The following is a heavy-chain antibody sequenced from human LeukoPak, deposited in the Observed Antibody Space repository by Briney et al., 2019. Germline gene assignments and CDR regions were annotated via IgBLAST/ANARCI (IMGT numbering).Heavy chain of an antibody. V-gene: IGHV1-18*01. J-gene: IGHJ5*02. Sequence: ASVKVSCKASGYTFTSYGISWVRQAPGQGLEWMGWISAYNGNTNYAQKLQGRVTMTTDTSTSTAYMELRSLRSDDTAVYYCARDRYCRSTSCYFSPNWFDPWGQGTLVTVSS. CDR1: GYTFTSYG. CDR3: ARDRYCRSTSCYFSPNWFDP. CDR2: ISAYNGNT. D-gene: IGHD2-2*01.